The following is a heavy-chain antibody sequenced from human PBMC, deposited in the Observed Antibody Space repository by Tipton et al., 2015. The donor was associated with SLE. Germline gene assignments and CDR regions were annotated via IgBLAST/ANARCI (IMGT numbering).Heavy chain of an antibody. CDR1: GGTFSSYA. CDR2: IIPIFGTA. J-gene: IGHJ4*02. D-gene: IGHD3-10*01. CDR3: ARTTMVRGAIDY. Sequence: QSGAEVKKPGSSVKVSCKASGGTFSSYAISWVRQAPGQGLEWMGGIIPIFGTANYAQKFQGRVTITADKSTSTACVELSRLRSEDTAVYYCARTTMVRGAIDYWGQGTLVTVSS. V-gene: IGHV1-69*06.